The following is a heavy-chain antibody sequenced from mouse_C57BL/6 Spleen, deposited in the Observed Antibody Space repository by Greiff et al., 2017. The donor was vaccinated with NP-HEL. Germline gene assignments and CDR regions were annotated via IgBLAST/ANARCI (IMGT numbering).Heavy chain of an antibody. J-gene: IGHJ1*03. V-gene: IGHV5-4*01. CDR3: ARGGDPWYFDV. CDR1: GFTFSSYA. CDR2: ISDGGSYT. Sequence: EVHLVESGGGLVKPGGSLKLSCAASGFTFSSYAMSWVRQTPEKRLEWVATISDGGSYTYYPDNVKGRFTISRDNAKNNLYLQMSHLKSEDTAMYYCARGGDPWYFDVWGTGTTVTVSS.